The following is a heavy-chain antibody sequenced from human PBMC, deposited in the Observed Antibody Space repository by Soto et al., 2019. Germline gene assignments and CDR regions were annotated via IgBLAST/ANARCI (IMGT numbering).Heavy chain of an antibody. Sequence: PSETLSLTCTVSGGSISSYYWSWIRQPPGKGLEWIGYIYYSGSTYYNPSLKSRVTISVDTSKNQFSLKLSSVTAADTAVYYCARESVTAYYYYGMDVWGQGTTVTAP. CDR3: ARESVTAYYYYGMDV. J-gene: IGHJ6*02. D-gene: IGHD2-21*02. CDR1: GGSISSYY. V-gene: IGHV4-30-4*01. CDR2: IYYSGST.